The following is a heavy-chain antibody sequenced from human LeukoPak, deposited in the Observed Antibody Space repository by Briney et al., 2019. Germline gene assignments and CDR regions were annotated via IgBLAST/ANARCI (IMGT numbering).Heavy chain of an antibody. Sequence: SETLSLTCTVSGGSISSYYWSWIRQPPGKGLEWIGYIYYSGSTNYNPSLKSRVTISVDTSKNQFSLKLSSVTAADTAVYYCARVYCSSTSCYDYWGQGTLVTVSS. J-gene: IGHJ4*02. CDR3: ARVYCSSTSCYDY. CDR2: IYYSGST. CDR1: GGSISSYY. V-gene: IGHV4-59*01. D-gene: IGHD2-2*01.